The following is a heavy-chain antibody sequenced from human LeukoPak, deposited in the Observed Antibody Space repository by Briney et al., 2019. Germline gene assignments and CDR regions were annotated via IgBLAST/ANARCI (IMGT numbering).Heavy chain of an antibody. D-gene: IGHD3-10*01. V-gene: IGHV3-30-3*01. Sequence: GGSLGLSCAASGFTFRNYVIHWVRQAPGRGLEWVAVTSSDLNVKLYADSVKGRFTISRDNSRSTLYLQMNSLRPEDTAIYYCAREGYYGSGSPPSLYFDYWGQGTLVTVSS. CDR3: AREGYYGSGSPPSLYFDY. J-gene: IGHJ4*02. CDR2: TSSDLNVK. CDR1: GFTFRNYV.